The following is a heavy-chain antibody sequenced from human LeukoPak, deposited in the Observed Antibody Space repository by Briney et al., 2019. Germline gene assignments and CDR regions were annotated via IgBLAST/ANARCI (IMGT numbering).Heavy chain of an antibody. J-gene: IGHJ4*02. V-gene: IGHV1-2*02. CDR1: GYTFTGYY. CDR3: ARDLVDIVAPKRDY. CDR2: INPNSGGT. D-gene: IGHD5-12*01. Sequence: ASVKVSCKAPGYTFTGYYMHWVRQAPGQGLEWMGWINPNSGGTNYAQKFQGRVTMTRDTSISTAYMELSRLRSDDTAVYYCARDLVDIVAPKRDYWGQGTLVTVSS.